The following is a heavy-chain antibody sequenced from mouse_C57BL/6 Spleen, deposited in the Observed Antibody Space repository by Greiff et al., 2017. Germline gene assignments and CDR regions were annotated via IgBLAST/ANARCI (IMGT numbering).Heavy chain of an antibody. CDR1: GYSITSGYY. CDR2: ISYDGSN. CDR3: ARDYDGYTAWFAY. D-gene: IGHD2-3*01. J-gene: IGHJ3*01. V-gene: IGHV3-6*01. Sequence: EVKVEESGPGLVKPSQSLSLTCSVTGYSITSGYYWNWIRQFPGNKLEWMGYISYDGSNNYNPSLKNRISITRDTSKNQFFLKLNSVTTEDTATYYCARDYDGYTAWFAYWGQGTLVTVSA.